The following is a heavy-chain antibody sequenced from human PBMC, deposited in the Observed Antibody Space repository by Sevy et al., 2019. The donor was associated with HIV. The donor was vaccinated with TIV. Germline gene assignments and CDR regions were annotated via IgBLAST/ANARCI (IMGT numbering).Heavy chain of an antibody. CDR3: ARAKDYYDSSGYYANYFDY. V-gene: IGHV3-53*01. Sequence: GGSLRLSCAASGFSVSSNYMSWVRQAPGKGLESVSVIYSGGSTYYADTVKGRFTISRDNSKNTLYLQMNSLRAEDTAVYYCARAKDYYDSSGYYANYFDYWGQGPLVTVSS. CDR2: IYSGGST. CDR1: GFSVSSNY. D-gene: IGHD3-22*01. J-gene: IGHJ4*02.